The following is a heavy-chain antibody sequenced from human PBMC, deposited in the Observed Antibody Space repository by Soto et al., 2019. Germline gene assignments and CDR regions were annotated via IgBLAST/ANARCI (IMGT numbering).Heavy chain of an antibody. D-gene: IGHD7-27*01. V-gene: IGHV3-15*01. CDR2: IKSKTDGGTT. CDR3: TTKTGIPLDYYYYMDV. CDR1: GFTFTNAW. Sequence: GGSLRLSCAASGFTFTNAWMSWVRQAPGKGLEWVGRIKSKTDGGTTDYAAPVKGRFTISRDDSKNTLYLQMNSLKIEDTAVYYCTTKTGIPLDYYYYMDVWGKGTTVTVSS. J-gene: IGHJ6*03.